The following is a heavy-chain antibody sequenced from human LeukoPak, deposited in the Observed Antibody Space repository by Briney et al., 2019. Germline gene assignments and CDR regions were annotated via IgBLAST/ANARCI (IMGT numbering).Heavy chain of an antibody. CDR1: GGSVSSGSYF. Sequence: SETLSLSCTVSGGSVSSGSYFWTWLRQSPGKGLEWIGYIQNSGSSNYNPSLESRVTISLDTSKDQFSLKLSSVTAADTAIYYCATDYSNFYGLDVWGQGTTVTVSS. CDR3: ATDYSNFYGLDV. J-gene: IGHJ6*02. V-gene: IGHV4-61*01. CDR2: IQNSGSS. D-gene: IGHD4-11*01.